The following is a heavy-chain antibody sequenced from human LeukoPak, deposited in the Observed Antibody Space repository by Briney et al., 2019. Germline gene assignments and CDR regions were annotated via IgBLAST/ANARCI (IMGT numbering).Heavy chain of an antibody. J-gene: IGHJ3*02. V-gene: IGHV3-21*01. CDR1: GFTLSSYW. CDR2: ISRSSAYI. D-gene: IGHD3-10*01. Sequence: GGSLRLSCAASGFTLSSYWMSWVRQAPGKGLEWVSSISRSSAYIYYADSVKGRFTISRDNAKNSLYLQMNSLRAEDTAVYYCASFPPYMVRTDAFDIWGQGTMVTVSS. CDR3: ASFPPYMVRTDAFDI.